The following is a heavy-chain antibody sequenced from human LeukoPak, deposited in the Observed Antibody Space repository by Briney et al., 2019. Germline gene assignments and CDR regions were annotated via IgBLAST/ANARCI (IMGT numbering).Heavy chain of an antibody. D-gene: IGHD2-8*01. CDR1: GYTLTELS. CDR2: FDPEDGET. Sequence: GASVKVSCKVSGYTLTELSMHWVRQAPGKGLEWMGGFDPEDGETICAQKFQGRVTMTEDTSTDTAYMELSSLRSEDTAVYYCATVGGSVWVHYYFDYWGQGTLVTVSS. J-gene: IGHJ4*02. V-gene: IGHV1-24*01. CDR3: ATVGGSVWVHYYFDY.